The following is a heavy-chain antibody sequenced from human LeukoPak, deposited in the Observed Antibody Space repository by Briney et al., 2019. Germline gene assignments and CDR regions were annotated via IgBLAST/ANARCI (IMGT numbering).Heavy chain of an antibody. V-gene: IGHV1-69*13. D-gene: IGHD1-26*01. Sequence: ASVKVSCKASGGTFSSYAISWVRQAPGQGLEWMGGIIPIFGTANYAQKFQGRVTITADESTSTAYMELSSLRSEDTAVYYCARDGSGVTTYPQYYYYYMDVWGKGTTVTISS. CDR1: GGTFSSYA. CDR3: ARDGSGVTTYPQYYYYYMDV. CDR2: IIPIFGTA. J-gene: IGHJ6*03.